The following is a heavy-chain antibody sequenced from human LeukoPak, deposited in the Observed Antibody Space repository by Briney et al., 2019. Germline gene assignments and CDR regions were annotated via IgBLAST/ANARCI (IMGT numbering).Heavy chain of an antibody. D-gene: IGHD3-22*01. V-gene: IGHV3-30*02. CDR2: IRYDATNK. J-gene: IGHJ4*02. CDR3: AKPLHFYESSGYNGARGYYFDY. Sequence: GGSLRLSCAASGFTVSSNYMSWVRQAPGKWLEWVAFIRYDATNKYYADSVKGRFTISRDNSKNTLYLQMNSLRAEDTAVYYCAKPLHFYESSGYNGARGYYFDYWGQGTLVTVSS. CDR1: GFTVSSNY.